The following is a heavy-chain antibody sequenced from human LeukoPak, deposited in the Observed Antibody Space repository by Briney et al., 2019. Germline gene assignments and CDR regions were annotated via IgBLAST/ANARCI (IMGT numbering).Heavy chain of an antibody. CDR3: ARDRGYVY. J-gene: IGHJ4*02. Sequence: GGSLRLSCAASGFTFSTYSMNWVRQAPGKGLEWVSYISSSSSTIYYADSVKGRFTISRDNAKNSLSLQMNSLRAEDTAVYYCARDRGYVYWGQGTLVTVSS. CDR1: GFTFSTYS. D-gene: IGHD5-12*01. CDR2: ISSSSSTI. V-gene: IGHV3-48*01.